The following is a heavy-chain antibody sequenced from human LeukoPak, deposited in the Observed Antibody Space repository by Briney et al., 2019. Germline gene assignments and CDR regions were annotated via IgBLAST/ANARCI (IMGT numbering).Heavy chain of an antibody. J-gene: IGHJ3*02. Sequence: VASVKVSCKASGYTFTGYYMHWVRQAPGQGLEWMGWINPNSGGTNYAQKFQGRVTMTRDTSISTAYMELSRLRSDDTAVYYCAREISRLSMITFGGVNDAFDIWGQGTMVTVSS. CDR1: GYTFTGYY. D-gene: IGHD3-16*01. CDR2: INPNSGGT. V-gene: IGHV1-2*02. CDR3: AREISRLSMITFGGVNDAFDI.